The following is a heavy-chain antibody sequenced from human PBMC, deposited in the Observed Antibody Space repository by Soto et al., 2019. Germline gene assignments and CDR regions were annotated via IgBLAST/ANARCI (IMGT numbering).Heavy chain of an antibody. V-gene: IGHV4-31*03. CDR2: IYYSGST. Sequence: SETLSLTCTVSGGSISSGGYYWSWIRQHPGKGLEWIGYIYYSGSTYYNPSLKSRVTISVDTSKNQFSLKLSSVTAADTAVYYCARDTGRGYSYGPFDYWGQGTLVTV. J-gene: IGHJ4*02. D-gene: IGHD5-18*01. CDR3: ARDTGRGYSYGPFDY. CDR1: GGSISSGGYY.